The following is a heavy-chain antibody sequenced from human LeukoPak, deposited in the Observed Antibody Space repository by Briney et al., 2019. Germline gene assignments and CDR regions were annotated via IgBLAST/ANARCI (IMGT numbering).Heavy chain of an antibody. D-gene: IGHD6-13*01. CDR3: ARGRQQLAYFDY. CDR1: GFTFRSYA. CDR2: ISGSGGST. V-gene: IGHV3-23*01. J-gene: IGHJ4*02. Sequence: PGGSLRLSCAASGFTFRSYAMSWVRQAPGKGLEWVSAISGSGGSTYYADSVKGRFTISRDNSINTLYLQMNSLRAEDTAVYYCARGRQQLAYFDYWGQGTLVTVSS.